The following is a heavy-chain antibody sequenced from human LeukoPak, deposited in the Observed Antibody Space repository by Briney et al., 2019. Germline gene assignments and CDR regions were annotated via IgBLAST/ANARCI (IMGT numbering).Heavy chain of an antibody. Sequence: GESLKISCKGSGYSFSTYWIGWVRQMPGKGLEWMGIIYPGDSDTKYSPSFQGQVTISADKSISTAYLQWSSLKASDSAMYYCARARGRDFWSDPDYWGQGTLVTVSS. D-gene: IGHD3-3*01. CDR2: IYPGDSDT. CDR1: GYSFSTYW. CDR3: ARARGRDFWSDPDY. J-gene: IGHJ4*02. V-gene: IGHV5-51*01.